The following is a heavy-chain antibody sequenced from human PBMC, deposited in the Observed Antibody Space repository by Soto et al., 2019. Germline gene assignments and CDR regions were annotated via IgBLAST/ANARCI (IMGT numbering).Heavy chain of an antibody. CDR1: GYTFTGYY. J-gene: IGHJ6*02. Sequence: QVPLVQSGAEVKKPGASVKVSCKASGYTFTGYYMHWVRQAPGQGLEWMGWINPNSGGTNYAQKFQGWVTMTRDTSISTAYMELSRLRSDDTAVYYCASGRIAAAGTGLDYYGMDVWGQGTTVTVSS. V-gene: IGHV1-2*04. CDR3: ASGRIAAAGTGLDYYGMDV. D-gene: IGHD6-13*01. CDR2: INPNSGGT.